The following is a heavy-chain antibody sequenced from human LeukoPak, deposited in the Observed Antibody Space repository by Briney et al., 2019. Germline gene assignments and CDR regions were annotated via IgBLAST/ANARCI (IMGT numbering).Heavy chain of an antibody. CDR2: IYYGGST. Sequence: PPETLSLTCAVSAASIGSASDYWGWIRQHPGKGLEWLGSIYYGGSTYDKPSLRTRVTISVDTSKNQFSLKLTSVTAADTAVYYCARIGGGSWRNPGYWFDPWGQGNLVTVSS. J-gene: IGHJ5*02. D-gene: IGHD2-15*01. CDR3: ARIGGGSWRNPGYWFDP. CDR1: AASIGSASDY. V-gene: IGHV4-39*01.